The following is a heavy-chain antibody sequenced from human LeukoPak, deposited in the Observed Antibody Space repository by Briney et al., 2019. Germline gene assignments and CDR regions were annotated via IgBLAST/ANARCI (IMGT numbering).Heavy chain of an antibody. V-gene: IGHV4-38-2*02. CDR3: DGGRGEGPKDTAMATGY. J-gene: IGHJ4*02. CDR1: GYSISSGYY. Sequence: PSETLSLTCTVSGYSISSGYYWGWIRQPPGKGLEWIGSIYHSGSTYYNPSLKSRVTISVDTSKNQFSLKLSSVTAADTAVYYCDGGRGEGPKDTAMATGYWGQGTLVTVSS. CDR2: IYHSGST. D-gene: IGHD5-18*01.